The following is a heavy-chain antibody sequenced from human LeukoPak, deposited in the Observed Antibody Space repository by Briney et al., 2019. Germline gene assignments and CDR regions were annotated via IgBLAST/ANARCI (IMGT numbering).Heavy chain of an antibody. CDR1: GGSVSSYY. D-gene: IGHD3-22*01. Sequence: SETLSLACTVSGGSVSSYYWSWIRQPPGKGLEWIGYIHNSGSTNYNASLKSRVTISVDTSKNQFSLKLSSVTAADTAVYYCAREIRAYYYDSSGYDPPNWFDPWGQGTLVTVSS. CDR3: AREIRAYYYDSSGYDPPNWFDP. J-gene: IGHJ5*02. V-gene: IGHV4-59*02. CDR2: IHNSGST.